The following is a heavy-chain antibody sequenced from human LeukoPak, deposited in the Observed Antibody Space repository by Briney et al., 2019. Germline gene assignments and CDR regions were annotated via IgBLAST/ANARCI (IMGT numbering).Heavy chain of an antibody. V-gene: IGHV3-74*01. J-gene: IGHJ3*02. D-gene: IGHD2/OR15-2a*01. CDR1: GFTFSRYW. Sequence: PGGSLRLSCAASGFTFSRYWMHWVRQAPGKGLVWVSRINSDGSSTSYADSVKGRFTISRDNAKNTLYLQMNSLRAEDTAVYYCARDDVIIDAFDIWGRGTMVTVSS. CDR2: INSDGSST. CDR3: ARDDVIIDAFDI.